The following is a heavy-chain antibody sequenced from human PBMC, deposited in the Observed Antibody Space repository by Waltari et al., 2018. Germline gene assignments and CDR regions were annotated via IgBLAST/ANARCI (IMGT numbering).Heavy chain of an antibody. CDR2: INPNSGDT. CDR3: ARDLGSDYGNRDY. V-gene: IGHV1-2*06. D-gene: IGHD4-17*01. Sequence: QVHLVQSGAEVKKPGASVKVSCKASGYTFTGSYIQWVRRAPGQGLEWMGRINPNSGDTNYAQKFQGRVTVTRDTSINTAYMELSSLKSDDTAVYYCARDLGSDYGNRDYWGQGTLVTVPS. J-gene: IGHJ4*02. CDR1: GYTFTGSY.